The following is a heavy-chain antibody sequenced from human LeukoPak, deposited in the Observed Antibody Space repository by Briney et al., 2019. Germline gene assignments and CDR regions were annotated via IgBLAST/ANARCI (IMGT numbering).Heavy chain of an antibody. V-gene: IGHV3-74*01. CDR3: ARGTAGVGATSYYYMDV. CDR2: INTDGSST. CDR1: GFTFSSYW. J-gene: IGHJ6*03. D-gene: IGHD1-26*01. Sequence: PGGSLRLSCAASGFTFSSYWMHWVRQAPGKGLVWVSRINTDGSSTSYADSVKGRFTISRDNAKNTLYLQMNSLRAEDTALYHCARGTAGVGATSYYYMDVWGKGTTVTVSS.